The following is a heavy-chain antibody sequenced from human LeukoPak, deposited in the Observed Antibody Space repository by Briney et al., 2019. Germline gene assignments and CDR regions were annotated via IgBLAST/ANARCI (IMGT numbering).Heavy chain of an antibody. V-gene: IGHV3-23*01. D-gene: IGHD6-13*01. Sequence: GGSLRLSCAASGFTFSSYAMSWVRQAPGKGLEWVSAISGSGGSTYYADSVKGRFTISRDNSKNTLFLQMNSLRAEDTALYYCAREGLGSSSWYGGLGYYYYYYMDVWGKGTTVTVSS. J-gene: IGHJ6*03. CDR1: GFTFSSYA. CDR2: ISGSGGST. CDR3: AREGLGSSSWYGGLGYYYYYYMDV.